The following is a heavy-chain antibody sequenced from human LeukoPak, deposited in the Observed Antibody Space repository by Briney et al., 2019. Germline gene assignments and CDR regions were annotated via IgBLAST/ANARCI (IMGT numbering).Heavy chain of an antibody. Sequence: PSETLSLTCSVSGXSITTYYWSWIRQPAGKGLESIGRINTSGSTNYNPSLKSRVTMSVDTTKNQFSLKLSSVTAADTAVYYCAKHRYSSSTNYYFDSWGQGTLVTVSS. J-gene: IGHJ4*02. CDR3: AKHRYSSSTNYYFDS. CDR2: INTSGST. D-gene: IGHD6-6*01. CDR1: GXSITTYY. V-gene: IGHV4-4*07.